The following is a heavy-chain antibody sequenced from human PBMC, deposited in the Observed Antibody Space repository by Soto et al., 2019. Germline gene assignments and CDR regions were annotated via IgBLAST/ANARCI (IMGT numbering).Heavy chain of an antibody. D-gene: IGHD6-13*01. V-gene: IGHV3-21*01. CDR2: ISSSSSYI. CDR1: GFTFSSYS. CDR3: ARGGVYSNYYFDY. J-gene: IGHJ4*02. Sequence: GGSLRLSCAASGFTFSSYSMNWVRQAPGKGLGWVSSISSSSSYIYYADSVKGRFTISRDNAKNSLYLQMNSLRAEDTAVYYCARGGVYSNYYFDYWGQGTLVTVSS.